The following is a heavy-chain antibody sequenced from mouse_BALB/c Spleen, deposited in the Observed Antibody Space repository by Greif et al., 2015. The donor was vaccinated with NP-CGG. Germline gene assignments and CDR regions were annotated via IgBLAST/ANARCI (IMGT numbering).Heavy chain of an antibody. CDR2: ISYSGST. D-gene: IGHD2-10*02. CDR3: AREEYGNYYAMDY. J-gene: IGHJ4*01. V-gene: IGHV3-2*02. Sequence: EVKLLESGPGLVKPSQSLSLTCTVTGYSITSDYAWNWIRQFPGNKLEWTGYISYSGSTSYNPSLKSRISITRDTSKNQFFLQLNSVTTEDTATYYCAREEYGNYYAMDYWGQGTSVTVSS. CDR1: GYSITSDYA.